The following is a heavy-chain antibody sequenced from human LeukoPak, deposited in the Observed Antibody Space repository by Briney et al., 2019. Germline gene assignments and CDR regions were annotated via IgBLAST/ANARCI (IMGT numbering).Heavy chain of an antibody. J-gene: IGHJ4*02. CDR2: ISYDGSNK. D-gene: IGHD3-10*01. V-gene: IGHV3-30*04. CDR3: ARALLRDLLWFGGAFDY. CDR1: GFTFSSYA. Sequence: GGSLGLSCAASGFTFSSYAMHWVRQAPGKGLEWVAVISYDGSNKYYADSVKGRFTISRDNSKNTLYLQMNSLRAEDTAVYYCARALLRDLLWFGGAFDYWGQGTLVTVSS.